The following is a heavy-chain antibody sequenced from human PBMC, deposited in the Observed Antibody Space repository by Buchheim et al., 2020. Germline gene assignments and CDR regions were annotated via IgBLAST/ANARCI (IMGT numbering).Heavy chain of an antibody. J-gene: IGHJ4*02. CDR1: GGTFSSYA. Sequence: QVQLVQSGAEVKKPGSSVKVSCKASGGTFSSYAISWVRQAPGQGLEWMGRIIPILGIANYAQKFLGRVTITADKSTSTAYMELSSLRSEDTAVYYCARGSGYYYDSSGSYYFDYWGQGTL. V-gene: IGHV1-69*04. CDR3: ARGSGYYYDSSGSYYFDY. D-gene: IGHD3-22*01. CDR2: IIPILGIA.